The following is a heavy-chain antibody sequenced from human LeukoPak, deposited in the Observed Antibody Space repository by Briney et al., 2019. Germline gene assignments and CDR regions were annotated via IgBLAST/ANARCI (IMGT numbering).Heavy chain of an antibody. V-gene: IGHV3-7*01. J-gene: IGHJ4*02. CDR3: ARGPWVYSNYEYYFDY. CDR1: GFTFSSYW. CDR2: IKQDGSEK. D-gene: IGHD4-11*01. Sequence: PGGSLRLSCAASGFTFSSYWMSWVRQAPGKGLEWVANIKQDGSEKYYVDSVKGRFTISRDNAKNSLYLQMNSLRAEDTAVYYCARGPWVYSNYEYYFDYWGQGTLVTVSS.